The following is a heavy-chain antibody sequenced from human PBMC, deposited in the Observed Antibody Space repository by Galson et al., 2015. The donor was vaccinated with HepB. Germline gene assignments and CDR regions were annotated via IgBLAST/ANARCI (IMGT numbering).Heavy chain of an antibody. J-gene: IGHJ4*02. D-gene: IGHD2-21*02. CDR1: GYSFTSYW. CDR2: IYPGDSDT. Sequence: QSGAEVKKPGESLKISCKGSGYSFTSYWIGWVRQMPGKGLEWMGIIYPGDSDTRYSPSFQGQVTISADKSISTTYLQWSSLKASDTAMYYCARGWDCGGDCYPEYYFDYWGQGTLVTVSS. V-gene: IGHV5-51*01. CDR3: ARGWDCGGDCYPEYYFDY.